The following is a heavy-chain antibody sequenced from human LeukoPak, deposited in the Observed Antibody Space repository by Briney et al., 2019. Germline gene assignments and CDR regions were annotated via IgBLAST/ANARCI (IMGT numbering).Heavy chain of an antibody. CDR1: GGSFSGYY. CDR2: INHSGST. D-gene: IGHD2-15*01. V-gene: IGHV4-34*01. CDR3: ARDNSLVVVAAKSVWFYP. Sequence: PSETLSLTCAVYGGSFSGYYWSWIRQPPGKGLEWIGEINHSGSTNYNPSLKSRVTISVDTSKNHFSLNLSSVTASDTAVYYCARDNSLVVVAAKSVWFYPWGQGTLVTVSS. J-gene: IGHJ5*02.